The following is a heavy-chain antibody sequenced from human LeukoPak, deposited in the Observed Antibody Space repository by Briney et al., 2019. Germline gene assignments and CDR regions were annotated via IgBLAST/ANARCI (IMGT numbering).Heavy chain of an antibody. CDR2: INPSGGST. J-gene: IGHJ5*02. CDR1: GYTFTSYG. CDR3: ARDNSVEDTAWWFDP. Sequence: GASVKVSCKASGYTFTSYGISWVRQAPGQGLEWMGIINPSGGSTSYAQKFQGRVTMTRDMSTSTDYMELSSLRSEDTAVHYCARDNSVEDTAWWFDPWGQGTLVTVSS. V-gene: IGHV1-46*01. D-gene: IGHD4-23*01.